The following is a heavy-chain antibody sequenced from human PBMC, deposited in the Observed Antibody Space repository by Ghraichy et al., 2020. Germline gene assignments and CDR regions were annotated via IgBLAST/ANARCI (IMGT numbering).Heavy chain of an antibody. D-gene: IGHD1-1*01. J-gene: IGHJ4*01. CDR3: AKRGGATAKPGSLDF. CDR1: GFSFSSFG. V-gene: IGHV3-23*01. CDR2: ISSGGDTT. Sequence: GGSLRLSCAAAGFSFSSFGMSWVRQAPGKGPEWASSISSGGDTTYYEDSVKGRFTISRDNSKNTVYLQMHSLKVEDTAVYYCAKRGGATAKPGSLDFWGHGTQVTVPS.